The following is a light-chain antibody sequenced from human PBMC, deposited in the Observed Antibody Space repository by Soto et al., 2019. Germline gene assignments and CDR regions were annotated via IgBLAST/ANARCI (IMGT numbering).Light chain of an antibody. J-gene: IGKJ2*01. CDR2: GAS. V-gene: IGKV3-20*01. CDR1: QSVSSNY. Sequence: EIVLTQSPGTLSLSPGERATLSCRASQSVSSNYLAWYQQKPGQTPRLLIYGASSTATGIPDRFSGSGSGTDFTFTISRLEPEDFAVYYCQQYGSSPYTFGQGTKLEIK. CDR3: QQYGSSPYT.